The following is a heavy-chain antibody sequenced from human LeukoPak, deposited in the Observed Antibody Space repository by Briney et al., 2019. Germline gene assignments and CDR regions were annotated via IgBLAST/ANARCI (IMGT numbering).Heavy chain of an antibody. J-gene: IGHJ4*02. V-gene: IGHV3-33*06. CDR3: AKDAQRGFDYSNSLDK. D-gene: IGHD4-11*01. CDR2: IWSDGTNR. CDR1: GFTFSHYG. Sequence: PGRSLRLSCAPSGFTFSHYGMHWVRQAPGKGLEWVAVIWSDGTNRYYGDPVKGRFTISRDNFQGTVYLQMDSLRAEDTAVYYCAKDAQRGFDYSNSLDKWGQGTLVTVSS.